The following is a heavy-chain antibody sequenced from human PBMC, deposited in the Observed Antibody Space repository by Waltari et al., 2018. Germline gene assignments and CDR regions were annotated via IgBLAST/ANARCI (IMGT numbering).Heavy chain of an antibody. J-gene: IGHJ4*02. CDR2: INHSGAA. CDR3: ARGPDRAKAGID. CDR1: GGSFSGNY. V-gene: IGHV4-34*01. D-gene: IGHD5-18*01. Sequence: QVQLQQWGAGLLKPSETLSLTCAVYGGSFSGNYWNWIRQPPGKGLEWIGEINHSGAATYTPSLKHRVTISIDTSKNQFSLKLNSVTAADTAVYYCARGPDRAKAGIDWGQGTLVTVSS.